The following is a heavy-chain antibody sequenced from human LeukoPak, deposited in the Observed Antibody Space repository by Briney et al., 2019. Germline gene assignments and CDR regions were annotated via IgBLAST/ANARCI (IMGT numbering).Heavy chain of an antibody. CDR3: AQHPRGLNWFDP. Sequence: PSETLSLTCTVSGGSISSSSYYWGWIRQPPGKGLEWIGSIYYSGSTYYNPSLKSRVTMSVDTSKNQFSLKLSSVTAADTAVYYCAQHPRGLNWFDPWGQGTLVTVSS. J-gene: IGHJ5*02. V-gene: IGHV4-39*07. D-gene: IGHD1-26*01. CDR1: GGSISSSSYY. CDR2: IYYSGST.